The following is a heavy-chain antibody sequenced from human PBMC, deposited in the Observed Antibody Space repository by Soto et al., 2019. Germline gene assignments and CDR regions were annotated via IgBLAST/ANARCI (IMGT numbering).Heavy chain of an antibody. CDR3: ARGSYGSGSYFPTPFDF. CDR2: ISWNSGSI. D-gene: IGHD3-10*01. CDR1: GFTFDDYA. V-gene: IGHV3-9*01. Sequence: GGSLRLSCAASGFTFDDYAMHWVRQAPGKGLEWVSGISWNSGSICYADSVKGRFTISRDNARNSLYLQMNSLRDEDTAVYYCARGSYGSGSYFPTPFDFWGQGTLVTVSS. J-gene: IGHJ4*02.